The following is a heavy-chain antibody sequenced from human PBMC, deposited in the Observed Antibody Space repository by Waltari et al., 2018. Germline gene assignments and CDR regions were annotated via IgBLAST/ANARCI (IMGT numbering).Heavy chain of an antibody. J-gene: IGHJ5*02. CDR3: AKDAFGNTYLDH. D-gene: IGHD3-10*01. Sequence: QVQLVESGGGVVQPGMSLRLSCAASGFSVSDFGMHWVRQAPDKGLGWVGLAFFDGIKTDYADSERGRFTISRDDSKNTLYLDINNLRVDDTGIYYCAKDAFGNTYLDHWGQGTVVTVSS. CDR2: AFFDGIKT. CDR1: GFSVSDFG. V-gene: IGHV3-30*18.